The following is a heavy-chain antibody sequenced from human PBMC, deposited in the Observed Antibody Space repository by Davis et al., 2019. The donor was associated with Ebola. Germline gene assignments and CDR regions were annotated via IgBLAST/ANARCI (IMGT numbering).Heavy chain of an antibody. J-gene: IGHJ4*02. CDR1: GDSVSGSSGA. D-gene: IGHD3-9*01. V-gene: IGHV6-1*01. Sequence: HSQTLSLTCAISGDSVSGSSGAWNWIRQSPSRGLEWLGRTYYSSKWYTDSTLSVKSRITISADTAKNQLSLHLDSVTPEDTAVYYCARRLRDWSFFDYWGQGTLVTVSS. CDR3: ARRLRDWSFFDY. CDR2: TYYSSKWYT.